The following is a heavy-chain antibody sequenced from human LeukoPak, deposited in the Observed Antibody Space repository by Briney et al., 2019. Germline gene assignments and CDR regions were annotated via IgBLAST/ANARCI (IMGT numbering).Heavy chain of an antibody. Sequence: SETLSLTCTVSGGSISSYYWSWIRQPPGKGLEWIGHIYSSGSTNYNPSLKSRVTISVDTSKNQFSLKLSSVTAADTAVYYCARNNDSSGYTAFGYWGRGTLVTVSS. CDR1: GGSISSYY. CDR2: IYSSGST. CDR3: ARNNDSSGYTAFGY. J-gene: IGHJ4*02. D-gene: IGHD3-22*01. V-gene: IGHV4-59*01.